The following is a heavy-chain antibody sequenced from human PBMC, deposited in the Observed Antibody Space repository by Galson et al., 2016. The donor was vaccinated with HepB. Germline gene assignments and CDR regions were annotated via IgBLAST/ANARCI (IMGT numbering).Heavy chain of an antibody. CDR2: MNPDGSAN. V-gene: IGHV3-7*03. CDR1: GFSSNNSW. D-gene: IGHD4-11*01. Sequence: SLRLSCAASGFSSNNSWMNWVRQAPGKGPEWVASMNPDGSANYYVGSVRGRYTISRDNAKNSLYLQMDSLRADDTAVYYCARDRAYSQFDFWGQGTPVTVSS. CDR3: ARDRAYSQFDF. J-gene: IGHJ4*02.